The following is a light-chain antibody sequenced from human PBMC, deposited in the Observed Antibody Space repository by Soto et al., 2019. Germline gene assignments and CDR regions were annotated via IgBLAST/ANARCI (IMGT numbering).Light chain of an antibody. CDR2: YAS. CDR3: QQYNNWPPIT. J-gene: IGKJ5*01. V-gene: IGKV3-15*01. Sequence: EIMMTQSPATRSVSPGERATLSCRASQSVSNNLAWYQQKPGQAPRLLIYYASTRATGIPARFSGSGSGTEFTLTISSLQSEDFALYYCQQYNNWPPITFGQGTRLEIK. CDR1: QSVSNN.